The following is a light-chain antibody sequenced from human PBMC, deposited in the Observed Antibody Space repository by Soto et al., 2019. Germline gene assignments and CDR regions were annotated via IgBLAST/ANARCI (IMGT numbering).Light chain of an antibody. J-gene: IGKJ1*01. Sequence: DIQMTQSPSTLSASVGDRVSITCRASKSISSWVAWYQQKPGKAPKLLISKASSLESGVPSRFSGSGSGTEFPLTITSLQPDDFATYYCQPYNTMATFVQGTKVEIK. CDR3: QPYNTMAT. CDR2: KAS. CDR1: KSISSW. V-gene: IGKV1-5*03.